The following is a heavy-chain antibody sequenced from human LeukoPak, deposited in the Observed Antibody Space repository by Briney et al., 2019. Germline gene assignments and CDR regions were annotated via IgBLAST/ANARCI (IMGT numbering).Heavy chain of an antibody. CDR1: GFTVSSNY. CDR3: ARQFMGYSSSWYHFDY. Sequence: GGSLRLSCAASGFTVSSNYMSWVRQAPGKGPEWVSVIYSGGSTYYADSVKGRFTISRDNSKNTLYLQMNSLRAEDTAVHYCARQFMGYSSSWYHFDYWGQGTLVTVSS. V-gene: IGHV3-53*01. D-gene: IGHD6-13*01. J-gene: IGHJ4*02. CDR2: IYSGGST.